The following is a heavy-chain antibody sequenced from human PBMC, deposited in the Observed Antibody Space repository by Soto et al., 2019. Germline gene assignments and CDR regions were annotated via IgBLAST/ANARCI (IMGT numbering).Heavy chain of an antibody. Sequence: GESLKISCKGSGYSFTSYWISWVRQMPGKGLEWMGRIDPSDSYTNYSPSFQGHVTISADKSISTAYLQWSSLEASDTAMYYCARLGYCVCGSCYSGRNYYGMDVWGQGTTVTVSS. CDR1: GYSFTSYW. CDR3: ARLGYCVCGSCYSGRNYYGMDV. J-gene: IGHJ6*02. D-gene: IGHD2-15*01. CDR2: IDPSDSYT. V-gene: IGHV5-10-1*01.